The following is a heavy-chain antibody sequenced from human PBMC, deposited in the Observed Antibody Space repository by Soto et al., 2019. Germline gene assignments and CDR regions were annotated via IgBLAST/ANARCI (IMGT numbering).Heavy chain of an antibody. CDR1: GFTVSSNY. CDR3: ARDPPYYDSRLVV. J-gene: IGHJ6*02. D-gene: IGHD3-3*01. CDR2: IYSGGST. V-gene: IGHV3-66*01. Sequence: EVQLVESGGGLVQPGGSLRLSCAASGFTVSSNYMSWVRQAPGKGLEWVSLIYSGGSTYYADSVKGRFTISRDNSMNALYLQMNSLRAEDTAVYYCARDPPYYDSRLVVWGQGTTITVSS.